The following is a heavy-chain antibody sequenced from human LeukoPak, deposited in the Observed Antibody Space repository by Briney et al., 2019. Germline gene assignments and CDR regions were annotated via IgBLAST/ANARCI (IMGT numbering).Heavy chain of an antibody. CDR1: GFTFSSYG. D-gene: IGHD5-24*01. Sequence: PGGSLRLSCAASGFTFSSYGMHWVRQAPGKGLEWVAVIWYDGSNKYYADSVKGRFTISRDNSKNTLYLQMNSLRAEDTAVYYCASGDGYNFRFGGYWFDPWGQGTLVTVSS. CDR3: ASGDGYNFRFGGYWFDP. CDR2: IWYDGSNK. V-gene: IGHV3-33*01. J-gene: IGHJ5*02.